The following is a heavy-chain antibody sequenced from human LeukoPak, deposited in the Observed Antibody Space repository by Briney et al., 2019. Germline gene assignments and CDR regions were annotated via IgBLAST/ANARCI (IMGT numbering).Heavy chain of an antibody. CDR1: GFTFSNYA. V-gene: IGHV3-64*04. J-gene: IGHJ4*02. CDR2: ISSNGGST. CDR3: ARDRGSSSWYYFDY. Sequence: GGSLRLSCSASGFTFSNYAMHWVRQAPGKGLEYVSAISSNGGSTFYADSVKGRFTISRDNSKNTLYLQMNSLRAEDTAVYYCARDRGSSSWYYFDYWGQGALVSVSS. D-gene: IGHD6-13*01.